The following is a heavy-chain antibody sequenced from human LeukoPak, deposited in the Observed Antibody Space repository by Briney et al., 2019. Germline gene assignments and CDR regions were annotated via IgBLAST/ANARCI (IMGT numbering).Heavy chain of an antibody. CDR3: ARYDVGWYYFDY. D-gene: IGHD6-19*01. J-gene: IGHJ4*02. Sequence: SETLSLTCVVSGGSISSSNWWSWVRQPPEKGLEWIGEIYHSGSTNYNPSLKSRVTISVDKSKNQFSLKLGSVTAADTAVYYCARYDVGWYYFDYWGQGTLVTVSS. CDR1: GGSISSSNW. V-gene: IGHV4-4*02. CDR2: IYHSGST.